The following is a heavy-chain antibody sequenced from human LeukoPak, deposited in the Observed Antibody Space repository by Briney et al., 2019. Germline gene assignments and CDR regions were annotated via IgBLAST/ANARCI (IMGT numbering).Heavy chain of an antibody. CDR2: INPNSGGT. CDR1: GYTFTDYN. J-gene: IGHJ6*02. CDR3: ARVVYYFYAMDV. V-gene: IGHV1-2*02. Sequence: GASVKVSCKASGYTFTDYNIHWVRQAPGQGLEWMGWINPNSGGTNYAQKFQGRVHMTRDTSISTAYMELSRLRSDDTALYYCARVVYYFYAMDVWGQGTTVTVSS. D-gene: IGHD2-8*01.